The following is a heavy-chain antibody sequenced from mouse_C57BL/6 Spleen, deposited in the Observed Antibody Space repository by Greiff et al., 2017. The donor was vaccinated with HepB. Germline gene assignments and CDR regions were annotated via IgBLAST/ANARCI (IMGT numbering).Heavy chain of an antibody. J-gene: IGHJ4*01. Sequence: VQLQQSGAELVRPGASVKLSCTASGFNIKDDYMHWVKQRPEQGLEWIGWIDPENGDTAYASKFQGKATITADTSSNTAYLQLSSLTSEDTAVYYCTTGSNYGYAMDYWGQGTSVTVSS. V-gene: IGHV14-4*01. CDR2: IDPENGDT. D-gene: IGHD2-5*01. CDR3: TTGSNYGYAMDY. CDR1: GFNIKDDY.